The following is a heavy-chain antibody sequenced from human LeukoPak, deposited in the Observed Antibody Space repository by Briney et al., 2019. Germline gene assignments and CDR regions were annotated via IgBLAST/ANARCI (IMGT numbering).Heavy chain of an antibody. CDR1: GFTFSSYA. CDR2: ISGSGGST. J-gene: IGHJ4*02. V-gene: IGHV3-23*01. D-gene: IGHD3-16*01. CDR3: AKVPYDTLRYYFDY. Sequence: GGSLRLSCAVSGFTFSSYAMSWVRQAPGKGLEWVSAISGSGGSTYYADSVKGRFTVSRENSKNPLYLQMNSLRAEDTAVYFCAKVPYDTLRYYFDYWGQGTLVTVSS.